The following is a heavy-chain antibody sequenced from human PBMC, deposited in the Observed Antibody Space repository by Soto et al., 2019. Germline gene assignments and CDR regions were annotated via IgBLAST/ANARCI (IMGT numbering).Heavy chain of an antibody. CDR3: GRSSYEVVREGNTSYYYYGMDV. J-gene: IGHJ6*02. CDR2: ISAYNGNT. Sequence: QVQLVQSGAEVKKPGASVKVSCKASGYTFTSYGISWVRQAPGQGLEWMGWISAYNGNTNYAQKLQGRVTMTTDTSTSRADMELRRLRCDDKAVLYCGRSSYEVVREGNTSYYYYGMDVWGQGTTVTVSS. CDR1: GYTFTSYG. D-gene: IGHD1-26*01. V-gene: IGHV1-18*01.